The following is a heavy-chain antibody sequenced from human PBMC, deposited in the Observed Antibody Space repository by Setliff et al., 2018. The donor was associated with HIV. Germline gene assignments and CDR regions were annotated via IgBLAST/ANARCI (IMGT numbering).Heavy chain of an antibody. CDR1: GDSVSGYY. CDR3: ARDRIEVLADSPHDVFDI. J-gene: IGHJ3*02. Sequence: SETLSLTCAVSGDSVSGYYWSWIRQPAGRGLEWIGRVHNSAGSNYNPSLKSRVTMSVDTAKNQLSLKMTAVSAADTAVYYCARDRIEVLADSPHDVFDIWGRGIMVTVSS. V-gene: IGHV4-4*07. CDR2: VHNSAGS. D-gene: IGHD3-22*01.